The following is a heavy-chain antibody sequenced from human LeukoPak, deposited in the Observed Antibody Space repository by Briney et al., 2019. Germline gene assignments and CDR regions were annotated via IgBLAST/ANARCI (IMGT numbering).Heavy chain of an antibody. CDR2: IYTSGST. V-gene: IGHV4-4*07. CDR3: ARESGSGWYREY. J-gene: IGHJ4*02. Sequence: SETLSLTCTVSGGSISSSYWSWVRQPAGNGLEWLGRIYTSGSTNYNPTLKGRVTMSVDTSKNQFSLKLASVTAADTAVYYCARESGSGWYREYWGQGTLVTVSS. CDR1: GGSISSSY. D-gene: IGHD6-19*01.